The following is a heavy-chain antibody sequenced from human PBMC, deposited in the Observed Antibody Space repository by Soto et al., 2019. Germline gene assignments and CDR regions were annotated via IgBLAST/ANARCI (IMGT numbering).Heavy chain of an antibody. J-gene: IGHJ4*02. Sequence: SGPTLVNPTQTLTLTCTFSGFSLSTSGMCVSWIRQPPGKALEWLALIDWDDDKYYSTSLRTRLTISKDTSKNQVVLTMTNMDPVDTATYYCARIRNTRGSGWYYFDYWGQGTLVTVSS. CDR3: ARIRNTRGSGWYYFDY. D-gene: IGHD6-19*01. CDR2: IDWDDDK. CDR1: GFSLSTSGMC. V-gene: IGHV2-70*01.